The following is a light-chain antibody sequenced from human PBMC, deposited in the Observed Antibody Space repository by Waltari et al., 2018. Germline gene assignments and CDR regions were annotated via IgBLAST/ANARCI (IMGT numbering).Light chain of an antibody. Sequence: EIVLTQSPGTLSLSPGERVILSCRASQSITGGWMTWYHQKPGQAPRLPIYDAATGAPGVPDRFSGSGSWTDFTLTISRLEPEDSGVYYCQQYDGLVVTFGGGTKVEIK. V-gene: IGKV3-20*01. CDR1: QSITGGW. J-gene: IGKJ4*01. CDR2: DAA. CDR3: QQYDGLVVT.